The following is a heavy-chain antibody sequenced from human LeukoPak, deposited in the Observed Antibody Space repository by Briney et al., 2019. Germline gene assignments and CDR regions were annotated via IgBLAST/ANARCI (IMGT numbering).Heavy chain of an antibody. V-gene: IGHV1-18*01. CDR1: GYSFTSYG. D-gene: IGHD3-22*01. J-gene: IGHJ4*02. CDR2: ISAHNGNT. CDR3: VRDAYYYDKVGYFDY. Sequence: ASVKVSCKAPGYSFTSYGISWVRQAPGEGLEWMGWISAHNGNTHYAQKFQGRVTVTTDTATTTAYMELRSLRSDDTAVYYCVRDAYYYDKVGYFDYWGQGTLVTVSS.